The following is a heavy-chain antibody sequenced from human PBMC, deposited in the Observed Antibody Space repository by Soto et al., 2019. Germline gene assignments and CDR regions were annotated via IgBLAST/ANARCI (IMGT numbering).Heavy chain of an antibody. CDR1: GYTFTSYY. Sequence: GASVKVSCKVSGYTFTSYYMHWVRQAPGQGLEWMGIINPSGGSTSYAQKFQGRVTMTRDTSTSTVYMELRSLISDDTAVYYCARVIMIFGVANLGSYFDYWGQGTRVTVSS. CDR2: INPSGGST. V-gene: IGHV1-46*01. J-gene: IGHJ4*02. CDR3: ARVIMIFGVANLGSYFDY. D-gene: IGHD3-3*01.